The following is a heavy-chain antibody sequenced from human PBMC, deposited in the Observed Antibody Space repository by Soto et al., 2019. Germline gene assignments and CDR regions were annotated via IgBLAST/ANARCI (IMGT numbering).Heavy chain of an antibody. D-gene: IGHD5-12*01. CDR2: IYYSGST. CDR3: ARHLHSDGYKTGFFDY. J-gene: IGHJ4*02. Sequence: SETLSLTCTVSGGSISSYYWSWIRQPPGKGLEWIGYIYYSGSTNYNPSLKSRVTISVDTSKNQFSLKLSSVTAADTAVYYCARHLHSDGYKTGFFDYWGQGTLVTVSS. V-gene: IGHV4-59*08. CDR1: GGSISSYY.